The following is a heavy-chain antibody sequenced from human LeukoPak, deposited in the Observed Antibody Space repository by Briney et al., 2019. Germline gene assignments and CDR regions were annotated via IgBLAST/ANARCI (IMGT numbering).Heavy chain of an antibody. V-gene: IGHV1-69*04. CDR2: IIPILGIA. CDR1: GGTFSSYA. CDR3: ARGYCSGGSCYYFDY. J-gene: IGHJ4*02. D-gene: IGHD2-15*01. Sequence: SVKVSCKASGGTFSSYAISWVRQAPGQGLEWMGRIIPILGIANYAQKFQGRVTITADKSTSTAYMELRSLRSDDTAVYYCARGYCSGGSCYYFDYWGQGTLVTVSS.